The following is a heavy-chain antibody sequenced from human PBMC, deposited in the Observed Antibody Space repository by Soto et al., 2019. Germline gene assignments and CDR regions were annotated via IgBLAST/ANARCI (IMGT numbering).Heavy chain of an antibody. J-gene: IGHJ4*02. CDR1: GFTFSSYG. CDR3: ASESSGSLDY. V-gene: IGHV3-33*01. Sequence: QVQLVESGGGVVQPGRSLRLSCAASGFTFSSYGMHWVRQAPGKGLEWVAVIWYDGSNKYYADSVKGRFTISRDNSKKPLYLQMNSLRAEDTDVYYCASESSGSLDYWGQGALVTVSS. D-gene: IGHD5-12*01. CDR2: IWYDGSNK.